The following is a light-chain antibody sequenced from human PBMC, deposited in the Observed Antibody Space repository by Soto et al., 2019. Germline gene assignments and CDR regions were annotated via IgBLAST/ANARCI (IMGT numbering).Light chain of an antibody. J-gene: IGKJ4*01. CDR3: QQYNDWPLT. CDR2: GAS. V-gene: IGKV3-15*01. CDR1: QSVNSN. Sequence: EKVMTQSPAALSVSPGERATLSCRASQSVNSNLARYQQKAGQAPRLLLYGASTRATGIPARFSGSASGTEFTLTISSLQSEDSAVYYCQQYNDWPLTFGGGTKVEIK.